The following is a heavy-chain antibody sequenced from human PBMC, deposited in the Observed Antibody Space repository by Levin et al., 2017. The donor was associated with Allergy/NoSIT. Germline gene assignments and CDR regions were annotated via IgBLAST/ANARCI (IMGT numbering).Heavy chain of an antibody. Sequence: ASVKVSCKASGYIFTSYFFHWVRQAPGQGLEWMGIINPSGGSTFYARKFQGRVTMTSDTSTSAVHMELSSLRSEDTAVCYCTRSAGSSSGGFDYWGQGTLVPVSS. CDR1: GYIFTSYF. D-gene: IGHD6-6*01. J-gene: IGHJ4*02. CDR3: TRSAGSSSGGFDY. CDR2: INPSGGST. V-gene: IGHV1-46*01.